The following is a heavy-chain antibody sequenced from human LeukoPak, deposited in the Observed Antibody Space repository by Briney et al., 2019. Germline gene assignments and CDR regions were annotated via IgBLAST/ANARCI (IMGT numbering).Heavy chain of an antibody. CDR1: GFTFSSYW. CDR2: ISGSGGST. J-gene: IGHJ3*02. D-gene: IGHD3-22*01. V-gene: IGHV3-23*01. Sequence: PGGSLRLSCAASGFTFSSYWMSWVRQAPGKGLEWVSAISGSGGSTYYADSVKGRFTISRDNSKNTLYLQMNSLRAEDTAVYYCAKVWKIVVVIDAFDIWGQGTMVTVSS. CDR3: AKVWKIVVVIDAFDI.